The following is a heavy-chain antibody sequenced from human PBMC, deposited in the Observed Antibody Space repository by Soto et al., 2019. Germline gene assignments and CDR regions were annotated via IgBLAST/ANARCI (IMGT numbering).Heavy chain of an antibody. V-gene: IGHV3-23*01. CDR3: AKTIVPAGIDAFDV. D-gene: IGHD2-2*02. CDR1: GFTLSSYA. CDR2: ISASGFDK. J-gene: IGHJ3*01. Sequence: EVQLLESGGDLIQAGGSLRLSCAASGFTLSSYALTWVRQGPGKGLGWVSVISASGFDKCFRDSVKGRLTISRDTSKNTRYLQMTSLRVEDTAVYYCAKTIVPAGIDAFDVWGRGTMVTVSS.